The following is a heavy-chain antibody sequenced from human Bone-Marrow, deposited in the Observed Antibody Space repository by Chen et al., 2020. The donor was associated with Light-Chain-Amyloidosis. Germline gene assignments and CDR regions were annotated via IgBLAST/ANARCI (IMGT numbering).Heavy chain of an antibody. J-gene: IGHJ5*01. CDR2: VYNSGST. CDR1: GDSLFNDKYY. Sequence: QVQLQESGPGLVKPSQTLSLTCTVSGDSLFNDKYYWHWIRQPAGKGLEWIGGVYNSGSTRYNPSLKSRITISVNTAKNQFPLNRASVTATDTAVYYCVRDVMSTTGHRWFESWGQGTVVTVS. D-gene: IGHD1-26*01. CDR3: VRDVMSTTGHRWFES. V-gene: IGHV4-61*02.